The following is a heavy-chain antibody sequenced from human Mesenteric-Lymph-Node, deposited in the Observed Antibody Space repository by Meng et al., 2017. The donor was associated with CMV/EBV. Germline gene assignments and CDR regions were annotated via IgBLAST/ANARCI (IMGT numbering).Heavy chain of an antibody. CDR3: ARDAVGIHNWFDP. CDR1: GGSINSGDYY. J-gene: IGHJ5*02. Sequence: SETLSLTCTVSGGSINSGDYYWSWIRQPPGKGLECMGHTYYSGATYSSPSLRGRLTISIDTSRNQFSLNLNSVTVADTAVYYCARDAVGIHNWFDPWGQGTLVTVSS. D-gene: IGHD2-21*01. V-gene: IGHV4-30-4*08. CDR2: TYYSGAT.